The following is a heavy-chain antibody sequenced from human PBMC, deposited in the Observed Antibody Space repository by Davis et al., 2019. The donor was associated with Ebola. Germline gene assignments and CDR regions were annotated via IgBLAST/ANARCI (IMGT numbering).Heavy chain of an antibody. CDR1: GFTFNNYY. CDR3: VRDTSHQLPHWLYYFYGMDV. CDR2: IKTDGSTT. Sequence: GESLKISCTASGFTFNNYYMHWVSQAPGKGLVWVARIKTDGSTTRYADSVKGRFTISRDNTKNTLYLQMNSLRGEDTAVYYCVRDTSHQLPHWLYYFYGMDVWGQGTTVTVSS. J-gene: IGHJ6*02. D-gene: IGHD2-2*01. V-gene: IGHV3-74*01.